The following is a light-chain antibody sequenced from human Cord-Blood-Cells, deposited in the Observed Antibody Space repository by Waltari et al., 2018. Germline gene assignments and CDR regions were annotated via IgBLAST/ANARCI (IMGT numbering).Light chain of an antibody. V-gene: IGKV1-39*01. CDR3: QQSYSTPLT. Sequence: DIQMTQSPSSLSASVGDRVTITCRASQSISSYLNWYQQKPGKAPKLLDYAASSLQSGVPSRFSGSGSGTDFTLNISSLQPEDFATYYCQQSYSTPLTFGGGTKVEIK. CDR1: QSISSY. CDR2: AAS. J-gene: IGKJ4*01.